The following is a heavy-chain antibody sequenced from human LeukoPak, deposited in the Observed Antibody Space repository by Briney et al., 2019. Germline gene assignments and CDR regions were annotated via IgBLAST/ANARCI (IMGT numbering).Heavy chain of an antibody. Sequence: GGSLRLSCTASGFTFSYYSIGCVRQAPGAGLELVSAISPAGDSTTDAASVKGRFTSSRENSKSTLYLQMNGLTAEDTALYYCARRLVTAGITDFFDSWGQGTLVSVSS. D-gene: IGHD2-2*01. V-gene: IGHV3-23*01. CDR2: ISPAGDST. CDR1: GFTFSYYS. J-gene: IGHJ4*02. CDR3: ARRLVTAGITDFFDS.